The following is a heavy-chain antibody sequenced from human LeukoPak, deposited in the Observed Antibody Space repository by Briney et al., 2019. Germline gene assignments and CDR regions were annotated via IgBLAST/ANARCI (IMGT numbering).Heavy chain of an antibody. CDR2: INHSGST. V-gene: IGHV4-34*01. J-gene: IGHJ4*02. CDR3: ARGKWSCSSWLLRTYYFDY. CDR1: GGSFSGYY. D-gene: IGHD6-13*01. Sequence: SETLSLTCAVYGGSFSGYYWSWFRQPPGKGLEWIGEINHSGSTNYNPSLKSRVTISVDTSKNQFSLKLSSVTAADTAVYYCARGKWSCSSWLLRTYYFDYWGQGTLVTVSS.